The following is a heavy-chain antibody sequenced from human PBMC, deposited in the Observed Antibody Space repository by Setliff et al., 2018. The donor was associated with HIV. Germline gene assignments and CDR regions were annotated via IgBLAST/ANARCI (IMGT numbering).Heavy chain of an antibody. J-gene: IGHJ4*02. CDR3: ARDSMMGRGEYYFDY. CDR1: GYIFTDYY. CDR2: INPNGGYT. Sequence: ASVKVSCKASGYIFTDYYIHWVRQAPGQGLEWMGWINPNGGYTNYAQKFQGRLTMTEDTSTDTAYMELRSLRSDDAAVYYCARDSMMGRGEYYFDYWGQGTLVTVSS. V-gene: IGHV1-2*02. D-gene: IGHD3-16*01.